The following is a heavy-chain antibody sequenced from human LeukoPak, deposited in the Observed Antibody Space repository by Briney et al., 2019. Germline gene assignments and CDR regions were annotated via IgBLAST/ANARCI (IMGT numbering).Heavy chain of an antibody. CDR3: AKDPGLQGLFYYFDY. D-gene: IGHD2-21*01. J-gene: IGHJ4*02. CDR2: ISYDGSNK. CDR1: GFTFSSYG. Sequence: PGGSLRLSCAASGFTFSSYGMHWVRQAPGKGLEWVAVISYDGSNKYYADSVKGRFTISRDNSKNTLYLQMNSLRAEATAVYYCAKDPGLQGLFYYFDYWGQGTLVTVSS. V-gene: IGHV3-30*18.